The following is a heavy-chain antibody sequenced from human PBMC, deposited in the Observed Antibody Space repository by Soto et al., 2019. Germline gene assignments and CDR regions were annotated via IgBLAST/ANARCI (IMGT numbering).Heavy chain of an antibody. CDR2: IIPIFGTA. J-gene: IGHJ6*02. D-gene: IGHD2-2*01. CDR3: ASRGDIVVVPAATTYYYYYGMXV. Sequence: SLKVSCKASGGTFSSYAISWVRQAPGQGLEWMGGIIPIFGTANYAQKFQGRVTITSDESTSTAYMELSSLRSEDTAVYYCASRGDIVVVPAATTYYYYYGMXVWGQGTTVTVXS. V-gene: IGHV1-69*13. CDR1: GGTFSSYA.